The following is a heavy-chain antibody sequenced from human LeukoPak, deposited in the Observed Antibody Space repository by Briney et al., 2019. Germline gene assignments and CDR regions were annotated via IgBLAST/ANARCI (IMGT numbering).Heavy chain of an antibody. CDR1: GYTFTSYA. Sequence: ASVKVSCTASGYTFTSYAMHWVRQAPGQRLEWMGWINAGNGNTKYSQKFQGRVTITRDTSASTAYMELSSLRSEDTAVYYCARQDSYYGSGSLLGWGQGTLVTVSS. V-gene: IGHV1-3*01. CDR3: ARQDSYYGSGSLLG. CDR2: INAGNGNT. D-gene: IGHD3-10*01. J-gene: IGHJ4*02.